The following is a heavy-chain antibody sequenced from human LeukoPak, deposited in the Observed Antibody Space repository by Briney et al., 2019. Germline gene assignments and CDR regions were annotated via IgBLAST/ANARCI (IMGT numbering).Heavy chain of an antibody. CDR1: GFPFRSYS. V-gene: IGHV3-21*01. D-gene: IGHD4-23*01. J-gene: IGHJ4*02. CDR3: ARDLSGSHDGGY. CDR2: ISSSSSYI. Sequence: GGSLRLSCAASGFPFRSYSMNWVRQAPGKGLEGVSSISSSSSYIYYADSVKGRFTISRDNAKNSLYLQMNSLRAEDTAVYYCARDLSGSHDGGYWGQGTLVTVSS.